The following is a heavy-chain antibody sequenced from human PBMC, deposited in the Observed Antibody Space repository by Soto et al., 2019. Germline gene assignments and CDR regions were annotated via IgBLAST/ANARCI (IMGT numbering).Heavy chain of an antibody. CDR1: GGSFSGYY. Sequence: QVQLQQWGAGLLKPSETLSLTCAVYGGSFSGYYWCWIRQPPGKGLEWIGEINHSGSANYNPSLKSRVSISVDTSKNQSSLKLSSVTAADTAVYYCARGQGNYYGSGSYYLYYFDYWGQGTLVTVSS. V-gene: IGHV4-34*01. D-gene: IGHD3-10*01. CDR2: INHSGSA. CDR3: ARGQGNYYGSGSYYLYYFDY. J-gene: IGHJ4*02.